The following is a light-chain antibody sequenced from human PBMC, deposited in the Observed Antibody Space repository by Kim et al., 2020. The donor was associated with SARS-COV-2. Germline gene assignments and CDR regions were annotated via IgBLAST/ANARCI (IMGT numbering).Light chain of an antibody. V-gene: IGLV2-23*02. CDR3: CSYAGSSTSVV. J-gene: IGLJ2*01. CDR1: SSDVGSYNL. Sequence: QSLTLPCTVTSSDVGSYNLVSWYQQHPGKAPKLMIYEVSKRPSGVSNRFSGSKSGNTASLTISGLQAEDEADYYCCSYAGSSTSVVFGGGTQLTVL. CDR2: EVS.